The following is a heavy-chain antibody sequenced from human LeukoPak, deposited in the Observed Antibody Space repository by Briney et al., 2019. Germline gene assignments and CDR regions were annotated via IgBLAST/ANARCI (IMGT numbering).Heavy chain of an antibody. CDR3: ARDVRGFWSGYYTFDY. Sequence: GGPLRLSCGVSGFTFSSFAMSWVRQAPGKGLEWVANIKQDGSEKYYVDSVKGRFTISRDNAKNSLYLQMNSLRAEDTAVYYCARDVRGFWSGYYTFDYWGQETLVTVSS. J-gene: IGHJ4*02. CDR1: GFTFSSFA. D-gene: IGHD3-3*01. V-gene: IGHV3-7*01. CDR2: IKQDGSEK.